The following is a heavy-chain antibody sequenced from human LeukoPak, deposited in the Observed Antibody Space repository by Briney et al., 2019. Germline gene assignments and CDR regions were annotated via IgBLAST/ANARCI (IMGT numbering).Heavy chain of an antibody. V-gene: IGHV1-46*01. CDR2: INPSGGST. J-gene: IGHJ4*02. CDR3: ARDLGVGDSDY. CDR1: GYTFTSYY. Sequence: ASVKVSCKASGYTFTSYYMHWVRQAPGQGLEWMGIINPSGGSTSYAQKFQGRVTMTRDTSKSTVYMELSSLRSEDTAVYYCARDLGVGDSDYWGQGTLVTVSS. D-gene: IGHD1-26*01.